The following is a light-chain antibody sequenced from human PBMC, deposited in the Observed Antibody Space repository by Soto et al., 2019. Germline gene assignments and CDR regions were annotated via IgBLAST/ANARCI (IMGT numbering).Light chain of an antibody. Sequence: EIVMTQSPVALSVSPGESAALSCRASQSVGRNFAWYQQRPGQAPRVLIYGTSTRDTGVPARFSGSGSGTDFTLTIISLQYEDFAVHYCQQYHKWPYTFGQGNRLEIK. CDR2: GTS. V-gene: IGKV3-15*01. CDR1: QSVGRN. J-gene: IGKJ2*01. CDR3: QQYHKWPYT.